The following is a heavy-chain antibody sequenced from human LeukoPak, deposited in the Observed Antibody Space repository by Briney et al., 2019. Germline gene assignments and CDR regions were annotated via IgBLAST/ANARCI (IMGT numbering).Heavy chain of an antibody. V-gene: IGHV4-31*03. CDR2: IYYSGST. CDR1: GGSLSSGGYY. Sequence: SETLSLTCTVSGGSLSSGGYYWSWVRQHPGRGLEWIGYIYYSGSTYYNPSLKSRVTISVDTSKNQFSLKLSSVTAADTAVYYCARDESGYAGADYWGQGTLVTVSS. CDR3: ARDESGYAGADY. J-gene: IGHJ4*02. D-gene: IGHD5-12*01.